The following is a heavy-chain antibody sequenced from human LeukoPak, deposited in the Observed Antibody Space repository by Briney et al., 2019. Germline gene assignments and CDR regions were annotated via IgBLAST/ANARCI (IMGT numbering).Heavy chain of an antibody. Sequence: GGSLRLSCAASGFTFSSYAMHWVRQAPGKGLEWVVVISYDGSNKYYADSVKGRFTISGDNSKNTLYLQMNSLRAEDTAVYYCAKRTSPRGTYYDILTGYYPHWFDPWGQGTLVTVSS. CDR3: AKRTSPRGTYYDILTGYYPHWFDP. CDR1: GFTFSSYA. CDR2: ISYDGSNK. J-gene: IGHJ5*02. V-gene: IGHV3-30-3*02. D-gene: IGHD3-9*01.